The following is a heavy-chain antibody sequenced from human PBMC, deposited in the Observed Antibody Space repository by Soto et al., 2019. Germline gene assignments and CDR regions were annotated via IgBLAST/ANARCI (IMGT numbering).Heavy chain of an antibody. D-gene: IGHD2-2*02. CDR3: ARGDGYCSSTSCYNNYGMDV. CDR1: GDSFTSYW. J-gene: IGHJ6*02. CDR2: IDPSDSDT. V-gene: IGHV5-10-1*04. Sequence: GESLKISCKGSGDSFTSYWVIWVRQMTGKGLEWMGRIDPSDSDTGYSPSFQGQVTISADKSISTAYLQWSSLKASDTAMYYCARGDGYCSSTSCYNNYGMDVWGQGTTVTVSS.